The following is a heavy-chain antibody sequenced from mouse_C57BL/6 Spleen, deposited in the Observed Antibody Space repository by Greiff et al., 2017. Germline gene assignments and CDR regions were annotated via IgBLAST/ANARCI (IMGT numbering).Heavy chain of an antibody. D-gene: IGHD1-1*01. CDR3: ERERGATVVAWYFDV. J-gene: IGHJ1*03. Sequence: EVQRVESEGGLVQPGSSMKLSCTASGFTFSDYYMAWVRQVPEKGLEWVANINYDGSSTYYLDSLKSRFIISRDNAKNILYLQLSSLKSEDTATYYCERERGATVVAWYFDVWGTGTTVTVSS. CDR2: INYDGSST. CDR1: GFTFSDYY. V-gene: IGHV5-16*01.